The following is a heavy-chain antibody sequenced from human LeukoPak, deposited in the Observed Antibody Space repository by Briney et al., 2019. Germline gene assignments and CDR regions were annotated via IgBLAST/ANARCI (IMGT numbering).Heavy chain of an antibody. CDR3: ARDSYGSGIRAFDI. V-gene: IGHV3-48*03. D-gene: IGHD3-10*01. CDR1: GFTFSSYE. Sequence: GGSLRLSCAASGFTFSSYEMNWVRRAPGKGLEWVSYISSSGSTIYYADSVKGRFTISRDNAKNSLYLQMNSLRAEDTAVYYCARDSYGSGIRAFDIWGQGTMVTVSS. CDR2: ISSSGSTI. J-gene: IGHJ3*02.